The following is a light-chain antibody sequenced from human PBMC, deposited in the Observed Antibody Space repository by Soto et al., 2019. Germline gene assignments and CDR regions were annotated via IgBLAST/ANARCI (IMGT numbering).Light chain of an antibody. CDR2: KAS. V-gene: IGKV1-5*03. J-gene: IGKJ1*01. Sequence: EIKMTQAPSSLSSYVDNRVTITFLASQTISSWLAWYQQKPGKAPKLLIYKASTLKSGVPSRFSGSGSGTEFTLTISSLQPDDFATYYCQHYNSYSAAFGQGTKVDI. CDR3: QHYNSYSAA. CDR1: QTISSW.